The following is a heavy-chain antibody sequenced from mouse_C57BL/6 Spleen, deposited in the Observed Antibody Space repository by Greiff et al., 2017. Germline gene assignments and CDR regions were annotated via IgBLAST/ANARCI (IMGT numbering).Heavy chain of an antibody. Sequence: QVQLKQPGAELVKPGASVKVSCKASGYTFTSYWMHWVKQRPGQGLEWIGRIHPSDSDTNYNQKFKGKATLTVDKSSSTAYMQLSSLTSEDSAVCYCAQTAQATWFAYRGQGALVTVSA. CDR1: GYTFTSYW. V-gene: IGHV1-74*01. D-gene: IGHD3-2*02. J-gene: IGHJ3*01. CDR2: IHPSDSDT. CDR3: AQTAQATWFAY.